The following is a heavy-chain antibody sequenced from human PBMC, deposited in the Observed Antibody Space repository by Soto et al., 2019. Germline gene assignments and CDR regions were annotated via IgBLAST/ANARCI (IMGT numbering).Heavy chain of an antibody. Sequence: SETLSLTCSVSGGSITSGGYYWTWIRQHPGKGLEWIGSVYYSGSTHDNPSLQSRVTISVDTSRNQFSLNLISVTAADTAVYFCARQPRGPGYGERGLYFDYWGQGTLVTVSS. V-gene: IGHV4-39*01. CDR2: VYYSGST. CDR1: GGSITSGGYY. J-gene: IGHJ4*02. CDR3: ARQPRGPGYGERGLYFDY. D-gene: IGHD3-16*01.